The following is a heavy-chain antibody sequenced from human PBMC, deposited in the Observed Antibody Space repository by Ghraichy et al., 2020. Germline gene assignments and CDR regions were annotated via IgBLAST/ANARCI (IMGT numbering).Heavy chain of an antibody. J-gene: IGHJ4*02. CDR2: ISSSSSYI. V-gene: IGHV3-21*01. Sequence: GGSLRLSCAASGFTFSSFRMNWVRQAPGKGLEWVSSISSSSSYIYYADSVRGRFTVSRDNDYNSLYLQMDSLSAEDTAIYYCARDTYTYGRLDYWGQGTLVTVSS. CDR1: GFTFSSFR. CDR3: ARDTYTYGRLDY. D-gene: IGHD3-16*01.